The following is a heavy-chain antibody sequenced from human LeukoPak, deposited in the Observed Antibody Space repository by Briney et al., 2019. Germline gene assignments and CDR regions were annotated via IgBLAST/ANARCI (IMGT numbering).Heavy chain of an antibody. D-gene: IGHD5-12*01. CDR1: GYTLTELS. CDR3: ARESGYAVGDY. CDR2: FDPEDGET. V-gene: IGHV1-24*01. J-gene: IGHJ4*02. Sequence: ASVKVSCKVSGYTLTELSMHWVRQAPGKGLEWMGGFDPEDGETIYAQKFQGRVTMTRNTSISTAYMELSSLRSEDTAVYYCARESGYAVGDYWGQGTLVTVSS.